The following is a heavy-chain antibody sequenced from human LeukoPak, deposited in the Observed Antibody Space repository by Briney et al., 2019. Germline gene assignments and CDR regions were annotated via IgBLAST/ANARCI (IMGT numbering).Heavy chain of an antibody. V-gene: IGHV3-7*01. D-gene: IGHD7-27*01. CDR1: GLTFSSSSYS. CDR2: IKTDGSLT. J-gene: IGHJ4*02. CDR3: ARDLNWETY. Sequence: PGGSLRLSCAASGLTFSSSSYSMNWVRQAPGKGLEWVANIKTDGSLTYYVDSVKGRFTISRDNAKNSLYLQMNSLRAEDTAVYYCARDLNWETYWGQGTLVSVSS.